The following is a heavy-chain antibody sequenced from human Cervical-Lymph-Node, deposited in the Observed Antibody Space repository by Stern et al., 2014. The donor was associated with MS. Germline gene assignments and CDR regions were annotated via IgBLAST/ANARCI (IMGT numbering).Heavy chain of an antibody. D-gene: IGHD6-13*01. V-gene: IGHV4-4*02. CDR1: GGSISRSNW. CDR3: ARETYIAAAGNFDS. Sequence: DQLVESGPGLVKPSGTLSLTCAVSGGSISRSNWWSWVRQPPGKGLEWIGEISHSGSTNYNPSLKSRVTISVDKSRNQFSLNLSSVTAADTAVYYCARETYIAAAGNFDSWGQGTLVTVSS. J-gene: IGHJ4*02. CDR2: ISHSGST.